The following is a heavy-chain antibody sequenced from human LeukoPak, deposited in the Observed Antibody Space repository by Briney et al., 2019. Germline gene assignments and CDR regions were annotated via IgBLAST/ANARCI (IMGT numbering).Heavy chain of an antibody. D-gene: IGHD4-17*01. J-gene: IGHJ4*02. V-gene: IGHV1-46*01. Sequence: ASVKVSCKASGYTFTSYYMHWVRQAPGQGLEWMGIINPSGGSTGYAQKFQGRVTMTRDTSTSTVYMELSSLRSEDTAVYYCARNYGAYPHFDYWGQGTLVTVSS. CDR1: GYTFTSYY. CDR3: ARNYGAYPHFDY. CDR2: INPSGGST.